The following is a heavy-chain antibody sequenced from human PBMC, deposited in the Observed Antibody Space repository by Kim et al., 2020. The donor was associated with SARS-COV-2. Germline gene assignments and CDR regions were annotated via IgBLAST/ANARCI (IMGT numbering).Heavy chain of an antibody. Sequence: GGSLRLSCAASGFSFSTYAMSWVRQAPGKGLEWVSSTSGSGGGTTYADSVKGRFIISRDNSKNTLYMDMSSLRVEDTAVYFCAKEPLSTRGNWFDPGGQG. D-gene: IGHD1-1*01. J-gene: IGHJ5*02. CDR2: TSGSGGGT. V-gene: IGHV3-23*01. CDR1: GFSFSTYA. CDR3: AKEPLSTRGNWFDP.